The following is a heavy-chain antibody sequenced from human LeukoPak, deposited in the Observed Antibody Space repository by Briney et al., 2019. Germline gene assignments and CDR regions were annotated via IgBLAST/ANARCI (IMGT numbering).Heavy chain of an antibody. D-gene: IGHD3-22*01. CDR1: GYTFTSYD. V-gene: IGHV1-8*01. CDR3: ARGLGGAYYYDSSGYVFDY. Sequence: ASVKVSCKASGYTFTSYDINWVRQATGQGLEWMGWMNPNSGNTGYAQKFQGRVTMTRNTSISTAYMELSSLRSEDKAVYYCARGLGGAYYYDSSGYVFDYWGQGTLVTVSS. CDR2: MNPNSGNT. J-gene: IGHJ4*02.